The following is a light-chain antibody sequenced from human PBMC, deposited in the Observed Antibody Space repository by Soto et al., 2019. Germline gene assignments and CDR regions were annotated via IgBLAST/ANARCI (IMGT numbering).Light chain of an antibody. CDR3: QPYNKRPT. CDR2: GAS. J-gene: IGKJ1*01. Sequence: ETVMTQSPATLSVKPGERATLSCRASQSVSSNLAWYQQKPGQAPRLLIYGASTRATGIPARFSGSGSGTEFTLTISSLQSEDFAVYYCQPYNKRPTSGQGTKVDI. CDR1: QSVSSN. V-gene: IGKV3-15*01.